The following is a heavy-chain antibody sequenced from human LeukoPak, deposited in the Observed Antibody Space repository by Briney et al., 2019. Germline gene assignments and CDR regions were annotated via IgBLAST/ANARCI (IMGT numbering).Heavy chain of an antibody. Sequence: ASVKVSCKACGYIFTGYYMHWVRQAPGQGLDWVGWINHNSCGKNYAQKFQGRVTMTRNTSISTAYMELSRLRSDDTAVYYCARNPPGYSSSWTFDYWGQGTLVTVSS. CDR2: INHNSCGK. V-gene: IGHV1-2*02. CDR1: GYIFTGYY. D-gene: IGHD6-13*01. CDR3: ARNPPGYSSSWTFDY. J-gene: IGHJ4*02.